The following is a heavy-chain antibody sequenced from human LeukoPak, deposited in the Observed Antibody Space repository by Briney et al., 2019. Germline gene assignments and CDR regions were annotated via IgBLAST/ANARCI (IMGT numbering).Heavy chain of an antibody. Sequence: ASVKVSCKASGGTFSSYAISWVRQAPGQGLEWMGIINPSGGSTSYAQKFQGRVTMTRDTSTSTVYMELSSLRSEDTAVYYCARDLYYYGSETNAPDYWGQGTLVTVSS. J-gene: IGHJ4*02. CDR2: INPSGGST. CDR1: GGTFSSYA. D-gene: IGHD3-10*01. CDR3: ARDLYYYGSETNAPDY. V-gene: IGHV1-46*01.